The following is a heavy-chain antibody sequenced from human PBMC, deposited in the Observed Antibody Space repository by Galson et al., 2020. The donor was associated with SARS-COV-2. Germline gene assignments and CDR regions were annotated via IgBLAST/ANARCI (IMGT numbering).Heavy chain of an antibody. J-gene: IGHJ6*02. CDR2: IYSGGST. CDR1: GFTVSSNY. D-gene: IGHD6-13*01. V-gene: IGHV3-66*01. Sequence: GVSLKISCAASGFTVSSNYMSWVRQAPGKGLEWVSVIYSGGSTYYADSVKGRFTISRDNSKNTLYLQMNSLRAEDTAVYYCARDVAAAGQAYYYYGMDGWGQGTTVTVSS. CDR3: ARDVAAAGQAYYYYGMDG.